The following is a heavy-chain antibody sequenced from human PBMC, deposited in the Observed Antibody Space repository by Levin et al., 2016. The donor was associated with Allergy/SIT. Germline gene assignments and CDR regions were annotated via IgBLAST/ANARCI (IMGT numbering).Heavy chain of an antibody. J-gene: IGHJ4*02. Sequence: WIRQPPGKGLEWVANIKQDGSEKYYVDSVKGRFTISRDNAKNSLYLQMNSLRAEDTAVYYCARESAVVVVVAGGYFDYWGQGTLVTVSS. V-gene: IGHV3-7*03. D-gene: IGHD2-15*01. CDR2: IKQDGSEK. CDR3: ARESAVVVVVAGGYFDY.